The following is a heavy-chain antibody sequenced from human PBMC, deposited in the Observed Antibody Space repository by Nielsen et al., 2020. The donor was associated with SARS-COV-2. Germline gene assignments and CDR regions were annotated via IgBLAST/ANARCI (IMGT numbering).Heavy chain of an antibody. CDR3: ARAYGGGHYYYYYMDV. D-gene: IGHD4-17*01. CDR1: GGSFRGYY. V-gene: IGHV4-34*01. CDR2: INHSGST. Sequence: GSLRLSCGVDGGSFRGYYWSWIRQPPGKGLEWIGEINHSGSTNYNPSLKSRVTISVDTSKNQFSLKLSPVTAADTAVYYCARAYGGGHYYYYYMDVWGKGTTVTVSS. J-gene: IGHJ6*03.